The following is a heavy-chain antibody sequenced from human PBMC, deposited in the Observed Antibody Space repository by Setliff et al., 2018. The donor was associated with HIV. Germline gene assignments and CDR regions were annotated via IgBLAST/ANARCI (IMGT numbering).Heavy chain of an antibody. CDR3: ASQIMVRGVSLYGMDV. CDR2: IYYSGST. CDR1: GGSIRSYY. J-gene: IGHJ6*02. D-gene: IGHD3-10*01. Sequence: SETLSLTCTVSGGSIRSYYWSWIRQPPGKGLEWIGYIYYSGSTNYNPSLKSRVTISVDTSKNQFSLKLSSVTAADTAMYYCASQIMVRGVSLYGMDVWGQGTTVTVSS. V-gene: IGHV4-59*01.